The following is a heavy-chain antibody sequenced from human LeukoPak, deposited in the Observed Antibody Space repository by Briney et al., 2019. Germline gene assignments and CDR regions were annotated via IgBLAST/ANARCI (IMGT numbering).Heavy chain of an antibody. CDR3: ATQGSGSRAAFDY. J-gene: IGHJ4*02. CDR1: GASISSFY. Sequence: PSETLSLTCTVSGASISSFYWSWIRQPPGKGLECIGYIYYSGITNYNPSLNSRVTISVDTSKNQFSLKLSSVTAADTAVYYCATQGSGSRAAFDYLGQGTLVTVSS. CDR2: IYYSGIT. D-gene: IGHD1-26*01. V-gene: IGHV4-59*08.